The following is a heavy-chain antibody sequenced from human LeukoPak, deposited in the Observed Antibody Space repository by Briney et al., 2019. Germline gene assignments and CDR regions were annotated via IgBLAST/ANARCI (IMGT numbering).Heavy chain of an antibody. D-gene: IGHD3-10*01. CDR3: ARDRFPVSSMVRGVINY. CDR2: INPDGSEK. Sequence: GGSLRLSCAVSGFTFSSDWMIWVRQAPGKGLEWVANINPDGSEKNYVDSVRGRFTISRDNAKNSLDLQMNSLRAEDTAVYHCARDRFPVSSMVRGVINYWGQGTLVTVSS. V-gene: IGHV3-7*01. CDR1: GFTFSSDW. J-gene: IGHJ4*02.